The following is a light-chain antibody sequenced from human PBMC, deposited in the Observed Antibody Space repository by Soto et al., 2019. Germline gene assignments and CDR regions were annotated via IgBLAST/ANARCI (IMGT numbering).Light chain of an antibody. Sequence: QSVLTQPASVSGSPGQSITISCTGTSSDIGHYDYVSWYQQHPGKAPKLMIYHVTYRPSGVSNRYSGSKSGNSASLTISGLQADHEADYYFCSLTTSHTYVFGSGTKLTVL. CDR2: HVT. CDR3: CSLTTSHTYV. J-gene: IGLJ1*01. V-gene: IGLV2-14*03. CDR1: SSDIGHYDY.